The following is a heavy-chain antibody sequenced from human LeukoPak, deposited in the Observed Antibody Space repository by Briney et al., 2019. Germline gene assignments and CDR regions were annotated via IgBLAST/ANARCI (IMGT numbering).Heavy chain of an antibody. CDR1: GFTVSSNY. D-gene: IGHD1-26*01. CDR3: AKVGSSGSYYTGIDY. Sequence: GSLRLSCAASGFTVSSNYMSWVRQAPGKGLEWVSAISGSGGSTYYADSVKGRFTISRDNSKSTLYLQMNSLRAEDTAVYYCAKVGSSGSYYTGIDYWGQGALVTVSS. J-gene: IGHJ4*02. V-gene: IGHV3-23*01. CDR2: ISGSGGST.